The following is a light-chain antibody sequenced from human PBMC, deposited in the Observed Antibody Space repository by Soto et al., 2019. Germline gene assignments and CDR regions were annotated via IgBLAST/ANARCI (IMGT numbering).Light chain of an antibody. CDR1: QSVSSN. Sequence: EIVMTQSPATLSGAPGERATLSCRSSQSVSSNLAWYQQKPGQAPRLLIYGASTRATGIPARFSGSGSGTEFTLTISSLQSEDFAVYYCQQYNNLPQTFGQGTKVEIK. CDR2: GAS. V-gene: IGKV3-15*01. J-gene: IGKJ1*01. CDR3: QQYNNLPQT.